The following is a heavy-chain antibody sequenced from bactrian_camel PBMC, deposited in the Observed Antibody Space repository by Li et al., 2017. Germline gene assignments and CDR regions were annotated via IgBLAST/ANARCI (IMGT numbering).Heavy chain of an antibody. J-gene: IGHJ4*01. D-gene: IGHD1*01. CDR1: GDHRM. Sequence: HVQLVESGGGLVQPGGSLRLSCVVSGDHRMVAWFRQAPGTTREGVAGLGDDGSTSYAKFAEGRFTISKNSKNTFYLQMNQLKPEDTAMYYCAASRWVTWARELLESDFHFWARGPRSPSP. V-gene: IGHV3S53*01. CDR2: LGDDGST.